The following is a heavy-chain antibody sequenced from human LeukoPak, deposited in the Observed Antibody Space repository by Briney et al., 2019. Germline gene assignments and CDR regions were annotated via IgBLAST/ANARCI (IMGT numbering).Heavy chain of an antibody. J-gene: IGHJ4*02. CDR2: INHSGST. CDR1: GGSFSGYY. Sequence: PSETLSLTCAVYGGSFSGYYWSWIRQPPGKGLEWIGEINHSGSTNYNPSLKSRVTISVDTSKNQFSLKLSSVTAADTAVYYCATVPRGVAVAGTRKYYFDYWGQGTLVTVSS. CDR3: ATVPRGVAVAGTRKYYFDY. V-gene: IGHV4-34*01. D-gene: IGHD6-19*01.